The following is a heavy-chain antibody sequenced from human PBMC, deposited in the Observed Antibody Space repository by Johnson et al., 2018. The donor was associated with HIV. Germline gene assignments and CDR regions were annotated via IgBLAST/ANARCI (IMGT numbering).Heavy chain of an antibody. Sequence: DVQVVESGGGVVQPGRSLRLSCAASGFTFSSYDMHWVRQATGKGLEWVSVIGTAGDTYYPGSVKGRFTISRENAKNSLYLQMNSLRAGDTAVYYCARYAVDTAMARTRDDAFDIWGQGTMVTVSS. D-gene: IGHD5-18*01. V-gene: IGHV3-13*01. J-gene: IGHJ3*02. CDR2: IGTAGDT. CDR1: GFTFSSYD. CDR3: ARYAVDTAMARTRDDAFDI.